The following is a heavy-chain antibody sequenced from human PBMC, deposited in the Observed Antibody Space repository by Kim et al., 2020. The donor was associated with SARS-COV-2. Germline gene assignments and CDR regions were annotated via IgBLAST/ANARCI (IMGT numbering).Heavy chain of an antibody. CDR3: ARSGDLGYCSGGSCYPYYYGMDV. D-gene: IGHD2-15*01. J-gene: IGHJ6*02. CDR2: INHSGST. CDR1: GGSFSGYY. V-gene: IGHV4-34*01. Sequence: SETLSLTCAVYGGSFSGYYWSWIRQPPGKGLEWIGEINHSGSTNYNPSLKSRVTISVDTSKNQFSLKLSSVTAADTAVYYCARSGDLGYCSGGSCYPYYYGMDVWGQGTTVTVSS.